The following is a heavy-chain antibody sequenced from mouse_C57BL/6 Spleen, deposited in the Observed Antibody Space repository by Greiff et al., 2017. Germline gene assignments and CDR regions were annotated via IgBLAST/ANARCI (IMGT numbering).Heavy chain of an antibody. CDR3: ARGSYAMDY. CDR1: GFTFSSYA. J-gene: IGHJ4*01. CDR2: ISDGGSYT. Sequence: EVMLVESGGGLVKPGGSLKLSCAASGFTFSSYAMSWVRQTPEKRLEWVATISDGGSYTYYPDTVKSRFTISRDNAKNNLYLQMSHLKSEDTAMYYCARGSYAMDYWGQGTSVTVSS. V-gene: IGHV5-4*03.